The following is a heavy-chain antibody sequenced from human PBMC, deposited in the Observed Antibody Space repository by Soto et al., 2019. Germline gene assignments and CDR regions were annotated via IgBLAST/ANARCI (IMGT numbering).Heavy chain of an antibody. J-gene: IGHJ4*02. D-gene: IGHD3-10*01. CDR3: ARDWELGY. CDR2: INPSGDAT. V-gene: IGHV1-46*01. CDR1: GFPFTTYY. Sequence: QVLLVQSGAEVKKPGASVKVSCKASGFPFTTYYMHWVRQAPGQGLEWMGVINPSGDATTYAQNFESRVTMTKDTSASTVYMELSSLRSEDTAVYYCARDWELGYWGQGTLVTVSS.